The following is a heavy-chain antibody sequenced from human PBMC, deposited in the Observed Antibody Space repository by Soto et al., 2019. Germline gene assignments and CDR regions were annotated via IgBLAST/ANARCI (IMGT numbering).Heavy chain of an antibody. CDR1: VYSVSSNSAA. CDR3: ARQSGSVSYLSYHYGMEV. CDR2: TYYRSKWYN. Sequence: PSXTLSLTCAISVYSVSSNSAAWNWISQSPSRGLEWLGRTYYRSKWYNDYAVSVKSRITINPDTSKNQFSLQLNSVTPADTAVYYCARQSGSVSYLSYHYGMEVLGQGTTDTVSS. V-gene: IGHV6-1*01. J-gene: IGHJ6*01. D-gene: IGHD3-10*01.